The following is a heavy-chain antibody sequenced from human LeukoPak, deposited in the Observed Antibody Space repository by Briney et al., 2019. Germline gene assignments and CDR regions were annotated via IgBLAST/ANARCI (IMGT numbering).Heavy chain of an antibody. J-gene: IGHJ4*02. V-gene: IGHV4-38-2*02. Sequence: SETLSLTCTVSGYSISSGYYWGWIRQPPGKGLEWIGSIYHSGSTYYNPSLKSRVTFSVDTSKNQSSLKLRSVTAADTAVYYCARDTFSLIDYWSQGTLVTVSS. CDR3: ARDTFSLIDY. CDR2: IYHSGST. D-gene: IGHD2/OR15-2a*01. CDR1: GYSISSGYY.